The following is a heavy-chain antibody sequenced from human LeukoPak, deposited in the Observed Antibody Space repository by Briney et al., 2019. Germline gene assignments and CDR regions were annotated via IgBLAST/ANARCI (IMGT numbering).Heavy chain of an antibody. CDR2: ISSSSSTI. V-gene: IGHV3-48*04. CDR3: AELGITMIGGV. D-gene: IGHD3-10*02. J-gene: IGHJ6*04. CDR1: GFTFSNYN. Sequence: GGSLRLSCAASGFTFSNYNMNWVRQAPGKGPEWVSYISSSSSTIYYADSVKGRFTISRDNAKNSLYLQMNSLRAEDTAVYYCAELGITMIGGVWGKGTTVTISS.